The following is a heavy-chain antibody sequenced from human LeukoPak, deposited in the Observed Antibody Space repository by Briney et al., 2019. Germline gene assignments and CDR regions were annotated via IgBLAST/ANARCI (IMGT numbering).Heavy chain of an antibody. J-gene: IGHJ3*02. CDR1: GFTFSNVW. CDR2: IKSKTDGGTT. Sequence: GGSLRLSCAASGFTFSNVWMSWVRQAPGKGLEWVGRIKSKTDGGTTDYAAPVKGRFTISRDDSKNTLYLQMNSLKTEDTAVYYCTTGHSSSWYRGAFDIWGQGTMVTVSS. D-gene: IGHD6-13*01. V-gene: IGHV3-15*01. CDR3: TTGHSSSWYRGAFDI.